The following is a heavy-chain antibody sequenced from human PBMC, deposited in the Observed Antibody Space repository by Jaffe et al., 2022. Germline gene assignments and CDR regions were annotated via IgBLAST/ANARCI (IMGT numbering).Heavy chain of an antibody. J-gene: IGHJ3*02. D-gene: IGHD7-27*01. V-gene: IGHV4-38-2*01. Sequence: QVQLQESGPGLVKPSETLSLTCAVSGYSISSGYYWGWIRQPPGKGLEWIGSIYHSGSTYYNPSLKSRVTISVDTSKNQFSLKLSSVTAADTAVYYCARHWGSNDAFDIWGQGTMVTVSS. CDR3: ARHWGSNDAFDI. CDR1: GYSISSGYY. CDR2: IYHSGST.